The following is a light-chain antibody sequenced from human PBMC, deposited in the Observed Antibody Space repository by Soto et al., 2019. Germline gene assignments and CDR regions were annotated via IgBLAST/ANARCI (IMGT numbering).Light chain of an antibody. CDR3: QYYGTSIFT. J-gene: IGKJ3*01. CDR1: QSLSSTY. Sequence: EVVLTQSPGTLSLSPGERATLSCRASQSLSSTYLAWYQQKAGQAPRLLIYGASSRATGIPDRFSGSGSGTDFTLTISRLEPEDVAVYYCQYYGTSIFTFGPGTKVDIK. CDR2: GAS. V-gene: IGKV3-20*01.